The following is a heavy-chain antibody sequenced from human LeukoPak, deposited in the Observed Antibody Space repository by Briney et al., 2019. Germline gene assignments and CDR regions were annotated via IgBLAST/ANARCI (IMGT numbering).Heavy chain of an antibody. J-gene: IGHJ3*02. V-gene: IGHV3-23*01. D-gene: IGHD3-10*01. Sequence: GGSLRLSCAASGFTFSTYAMTWVRQAPGKGLEWVSGIGGSGGPTYYADSVKGRFTSSRDNSKNTLYLQMNSLRAEDTAVYYCAKGRWFGELLFGAFDIWGQGTMVTVSS. CDR1: GFTFSTYA. CDR2: IGGSGGPT. CDR3: AKGRWFGELLFGAFDI.